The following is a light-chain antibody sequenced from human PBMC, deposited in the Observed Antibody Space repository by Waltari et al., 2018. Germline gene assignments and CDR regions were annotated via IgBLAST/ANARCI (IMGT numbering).Light chain of an antibody. Sequence: DIQMTQSPSTLSAFVGDRVTITCRASQNTSRWLAWYQQKPGKAPKLLIYKASTLQSGVSSRFSGSGSGTEFTLTINSLQPDDFATYYCQQYGDYTTFGQGTKVEIK. J-gene: IGKJ1*01. CDR1: QNTSRW. V-gene: IGKV1-5*03. CDR3: QQYGDYTT. CDR2: KAS.